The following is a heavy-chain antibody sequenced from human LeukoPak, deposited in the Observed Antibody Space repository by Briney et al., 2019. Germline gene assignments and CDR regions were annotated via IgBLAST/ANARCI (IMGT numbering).Heavy chain of an antibody. Sequence: ASVKVSCMASGDTFTGYYMHWVRQAPGQGLEWMGWINPNSGGTNYAQKFQGRVTMTRTTSITTAYMELSRLRSDDTAVYYCASLIGIVVVPAAKYYFDYWGQGTLVTVSS. D-gene: IGHD2-2*01. CDR2: INPNSGGT. CDR1: GDTFTGYY. CDR3: ASLIGIVVVPAAKYYFDY. J-gene: IGHJ4*02. V-gene: IGHV1-2*02.